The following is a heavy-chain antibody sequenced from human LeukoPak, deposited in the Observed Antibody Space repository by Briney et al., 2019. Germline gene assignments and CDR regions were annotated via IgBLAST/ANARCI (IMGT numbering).Heavy chain of an antibody. Sequence: SQTLSLTCTVSGGSISSGGYYWSWIRQHPGKGLEWIGYIYYSGSTYYNPSLKSRVTISVDTSKNQFSLKLSSVTAADTAVYYCARVGSDWNDVRYNWFDPWGQGTLVTVSS. V-gene: IGHV4-31*03. D-gene: IGHD1-1*01. CDR2: IYYSGST. J-gene: IGHJ5*02. CDR3: ARVGSDWNDVRYNWFDP. CDR1: GGSISSGGYY.